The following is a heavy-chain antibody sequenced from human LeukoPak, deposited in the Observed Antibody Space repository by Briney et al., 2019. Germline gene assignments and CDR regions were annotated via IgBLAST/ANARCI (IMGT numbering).Heavy chain of an antibody. V-gene: IGHV4-34*01. CDR1: GGSFSGYY. CDR3: ARARYYYGSGSYRYFDY. CDR2: INHSGST. D-gene: IGHD3-10*01. J-gene: IGHJ4*02. Sequence: SETLSLTCAVYGGSFSGYYWGWIRQPPGKGLEWIGEINHSGSTNYNPSLKSRVTISVDTSKNQFSLKLSSVTAADTAVYYCARARYYYGSGSYRYFDYWGQGTLVTVSS.